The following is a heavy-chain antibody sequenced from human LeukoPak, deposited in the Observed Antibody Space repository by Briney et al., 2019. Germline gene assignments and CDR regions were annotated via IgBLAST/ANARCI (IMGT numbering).Heavy chain of an antibody. CDR1: GGSIGSHF. CDR3: ASGNYYYYMDV. Sequence: SETLSLTCTVSGGSIGSHFWSWIRQPPGKGLERSGYSYYSGSTNYNPSLKSRVTISVDTSKNQFSLKLSSVTAADTAIYYCASGNYYYYMDVWGKGTTVTVSS. J-gene: IGHJ6*03. CDR2: SYYSGST. V-gene: IGHV4-59*11.